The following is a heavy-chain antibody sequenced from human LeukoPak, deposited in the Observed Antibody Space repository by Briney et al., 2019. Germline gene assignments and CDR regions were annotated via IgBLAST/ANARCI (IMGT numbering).Heavy chain of an antibody. V-gene: IGHV3-7*01. CDR1: GLTFSSYW. J-gene: IGHJ4*02. Sequence: GGSLRLSCEASGLTFSSYWMSWVRQAPGKGLEWVANINPVGGINSYVASVKGRFTVSRDNAANSLYLQVDSLRAEDTAVYYCATTFPYGSSGPCALGGQGTLVTVSS. CDR3: ATTFPYGSSGPCAL. CDR2: INPVGGIN. D-gene: IGHD3-22*01.